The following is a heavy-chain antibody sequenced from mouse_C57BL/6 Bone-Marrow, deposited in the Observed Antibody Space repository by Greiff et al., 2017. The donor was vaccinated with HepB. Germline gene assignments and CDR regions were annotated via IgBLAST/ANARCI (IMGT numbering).Heavy chain of an antibody. V-gene: IGHV1-55*01. Sequence: QVQLKESGAELVKPGASVKMSCKASGYTFTSYWITWVKQRPGQGLEWIGDIYPGSGSTNYNEKFKSKATLTVDTSSSTAYMQLSSLTSEDSAVYYCVLWLRRHGFAYWGQGTLVTVSA. CDR3: VLWLRRHGFAY. J-gene: IGHJ3*01. CDR2: IYPGSGST. CDR1: GYTFTSYW. D-gene: IGHD2-2*01.